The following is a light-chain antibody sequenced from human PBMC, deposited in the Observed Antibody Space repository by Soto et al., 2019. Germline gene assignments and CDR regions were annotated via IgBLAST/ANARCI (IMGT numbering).Light chain of an antibody. CDR2: GAS. CDR3: QQYGSSPWT. Sequence: EIVLTRSPGTLCLSPGERATLSCRASQSVSSNSLAWYQQKPGQAPRLLIYGASSRATGIPDRFSGSGSGTDFTLTISRLEPEDFAVYYCQQYGSSPWTFGQGTKVEIK. J-gene: IGKJ1*01. CDR1: QSVSSNS. V-gene: IGKV3-20*01.